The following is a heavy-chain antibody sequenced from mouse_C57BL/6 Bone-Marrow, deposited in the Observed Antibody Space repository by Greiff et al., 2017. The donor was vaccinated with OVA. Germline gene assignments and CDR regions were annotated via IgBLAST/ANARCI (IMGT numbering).Heavy chain of an antibody. CDR3: ARAYYYGSSGFAY. Sequence: VKLMESGAELARPGASVKLSCKASGYTFTSYGISWVKQRTGQGLAWIGEIYPRSGNTYYNEKFKGKATLTADKSSSTAYMELRSLTSEDSAVYFCARAYYYGSSGFAYWGQGTLVTVSA. CDR1: GYTFTSYG. CDR2: IYPRSGNT. J-gene: IGHJ3*01. D-gene: IGHD1-1*01. V-gene: IGHV1-81*01.